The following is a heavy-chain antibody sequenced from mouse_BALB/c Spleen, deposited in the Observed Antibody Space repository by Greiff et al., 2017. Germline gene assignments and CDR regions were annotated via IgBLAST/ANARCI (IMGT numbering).Heavy chain of an antibody. Sequence: EVKVEESGGGLVQPGGSMKLSCVASGFTFSSYWMSWVRQSPEKGLEWVAEIRLKSDNYATHYAESVKGKFTISRDDSKSRLYLQMNSLRAEDTGIYYCTGTTAPFAYWGQGTLVTVSA. CDR3: TGTTAPFAY. CDR1: GFTFSSYW. V-gene: IGHV6-6*02. J-gene: IGHJ3*01. CDR2: IRLKSDNYAT. D-gene: IGHD1-2*01.